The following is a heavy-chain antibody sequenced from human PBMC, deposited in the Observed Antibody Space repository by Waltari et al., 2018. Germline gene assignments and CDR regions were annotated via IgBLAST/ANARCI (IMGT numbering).Heavy chain of an antibody. CDR2: ISYGGTT. V-gene: IGHV4-39*01. CDR1: GGPLSVNYLY. Sequence: QLQLQESGPGLVKPSETLSLTCSVSGGPLSVNYLYWGWIRQPPGRELEWIGSISYGGTTYYNPSLESRVTILVDTSKNQFSLKVRSVTAADTAIYFCARQEAAVSKWFDPWGQGILVTVSS. D-gene: IGHD2-15*01. CDR3: ARQEAAVSKWFDP. J-gene: IGHJ5*02.